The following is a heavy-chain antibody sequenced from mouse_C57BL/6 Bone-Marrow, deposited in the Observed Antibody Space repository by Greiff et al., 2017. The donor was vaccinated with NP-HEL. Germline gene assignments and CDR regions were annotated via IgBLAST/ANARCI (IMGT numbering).Heavy chain of an antibody. D-gene: IGHD1-1*01. CDR2: IFPGSGSN. J-gene: IGHJ2*01. CDR1: GYTFTDYY. CDR3: ARGDYYGSRSPYYFDY. V-gene: IGHV1-75*01. Sequence: VKLQESGPELVKPGASVKISCKASGYTFTDYYINWVKQRPGQGLEWIGWIFPGSGSNYYNEKFKGKATLTVDKSSRPAYMVRSSLTSEDSAVYFWARGDYYGSRSPYYFDYRGKGTTLTVSS.